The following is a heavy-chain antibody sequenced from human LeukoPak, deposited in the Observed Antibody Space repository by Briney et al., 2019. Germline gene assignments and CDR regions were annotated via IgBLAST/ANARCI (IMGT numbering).Heavy chain of an antibody. CDR2: ISHSGST. CDR3: ARGPLRYCSGGSCPPDFDY. V-gene: IGHV4-39*07. J-gene: IGHJ4*02. CDR1: GGSISSSNYY. D-gene: IGHD2-15*01. Sequence: SETLSLTCTVSGGSISSSNYYWGWIRQPPGKGLEWIGSISHSGSTNYNPSLKSRVTISVDTSKNQFSLKLSSVTAADTAVYYCARGPLRYCSGGSCPPDFDYWGQGTLVTVSS.